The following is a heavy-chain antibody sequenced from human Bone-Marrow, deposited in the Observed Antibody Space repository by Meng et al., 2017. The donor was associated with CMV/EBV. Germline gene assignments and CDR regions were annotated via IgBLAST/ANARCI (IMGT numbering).Heavy chain of an antibody. CDR1: GFSLSTSGVG. Sequence: SGPTLVKPTQTLTLTCTFSGFSLSTSGVGVGWIRQPPGKALEWLALIYWNDDKRYSPSLKSRLTITKDTSKNQVVLTMTNMDPVDTATYYCAHRPTGYSGSWYGGYYYYYYGMDVWGQGTTVTVSS. D-gene: IGHD6-13*01. J-gene: IGHJ6*02. V-gene: IGHV2-5*01. CDR2: IYWNDDK. CDR3: AHRPTGYSGSWYGGYYYYYYGMDV.